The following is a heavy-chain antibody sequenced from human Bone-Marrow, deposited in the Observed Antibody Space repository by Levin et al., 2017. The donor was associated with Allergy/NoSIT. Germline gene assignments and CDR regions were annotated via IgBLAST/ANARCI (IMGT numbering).Heavy chain of an antibody. D-gene: IGHD1-7*01. CDR3: ARGSWNYDLSWFDP. J-gene: IGHJ5*02. V-gene: IGHV3-21*01. Sequence: ETLSLTCAASEFTFGSYSMNWVRQAPGKGLEWVSSISTTGTYTYYADPVKGRFTISRDNLKNSLFLQMNSLRAEDTAVYYCARGSWNYDLSWFDPWGQGTLVTVSS. CDR1: EFTFGSYS. CDR2: ISTTGTYT.